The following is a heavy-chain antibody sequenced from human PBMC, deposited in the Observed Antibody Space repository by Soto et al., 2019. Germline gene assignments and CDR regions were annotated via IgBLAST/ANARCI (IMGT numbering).Heavy chain of an antibody. D-gene: IGHD3-3*01. Sequence: QVQLVQSGAEVKKPGASVKVSCKTSGYAFTGFYIHWVRQAPGQGLEWTGWISPNTGGTSYAQKFQGRVTMTRDTSISTAYMELTRLRSDDTAVFYCARVRQPVLDYFDYWGQGTLVTVSS. CDR2: ISPNTGGT. V-gene: IGHV1-2*02. J-gene: IGHJ4*02. CDR1: GYAFTGFY. CDR3: ARVRQPVLDYFDY.